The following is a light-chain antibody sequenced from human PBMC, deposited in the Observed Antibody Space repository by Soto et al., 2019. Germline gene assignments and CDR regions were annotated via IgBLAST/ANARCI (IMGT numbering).Light chain of an antibody. CDR1: SNDIGGYNY. Sequence: QSALTQPASVSGSPGQSITISCTGTSNDIGGYNYVSWLQQQPGEAPKLIIYEVSNRPSGVSNRFSGSKSGNTASLTITGLQPEDEASYYCTSYTSSSTLIFGGGTKLTVL. CDR3: TSYTSSSTLI. J-gene: IGLJ2*01. CDR2: EVS. V-gene: IGLV2-14*01.